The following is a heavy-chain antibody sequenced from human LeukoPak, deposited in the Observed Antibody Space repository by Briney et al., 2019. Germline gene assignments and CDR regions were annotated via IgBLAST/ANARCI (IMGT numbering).Heavy chain of an antibody. CDR1: GYTFTSYD. CDR3: ASRPMVRGVATAVDY. V-gene: IGHV1-8*01. CDR2: MNPNSGNT. D-gene: IGHD3-10*01. Sequence: ASVKVSCKASGYTFTSYDINWVRQATGQGLEWMGWMNPNSGNTGYAQKFQGRVTITSNTSISTAYMELSSLRSEDTAVYYCASRPMVRGVATAVDYWGQGTLVTVSS. J-gene: IGHJ4*02.